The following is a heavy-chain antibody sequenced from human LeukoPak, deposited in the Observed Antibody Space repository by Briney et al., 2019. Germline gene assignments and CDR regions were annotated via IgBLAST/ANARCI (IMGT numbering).Heavy chain of an antibody. V-gene: IGHV3-66*01. J-gene: IGHJ4*02. CDR3: ARDPYYYGSGSFDY. CDR2: IYSGGST. D-gene: IGHD3-10*01. Sequence: GGSLRLSCAASGFTVSSNYMSWVRQAPGKGLEWVSDIYSGGSTYYADSVKGRFTISRDNSKNTLYLQMNSLKAEDTAVYYCARDPYYYGSGSFDYWGQGTLVTVSS. CDR1: GFTVSSNY.